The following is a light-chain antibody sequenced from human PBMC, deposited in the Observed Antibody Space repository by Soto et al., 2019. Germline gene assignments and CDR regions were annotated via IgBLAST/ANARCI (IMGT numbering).Light chain of an antibody. J-gene: IGLJ2*01. V-gene: IGLV2-23*03. CDR1: SSDVGSYNL. Sequence: QSALTQPASVYGSPGQSITISCTGTSSDVGSYNLVSWYQQHPGKAPKLMIYEGSKRPAGVSNRCSGSKSGNTASLTISGLQAEDEADYSCCSYACSSTFVVVVGGGTKVTVL. CDR2: EGS. CDR3: CSYACSSTFVVV.